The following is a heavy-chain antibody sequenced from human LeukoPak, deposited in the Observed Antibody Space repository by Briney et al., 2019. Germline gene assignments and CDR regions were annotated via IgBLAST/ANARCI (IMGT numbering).Heavy chain of an antibody. CDR1: GFTFSSYA. CDR3: AKAQGAYYYGSGSSDY. D-gene: IGHD3-10*01. Sequence: PGGSLRLSCAASGFTFSSYAMSWVPQAPRKGVEWVSAISGSGGSTYYADSVKGRFTISRDNSNNTLYLQMNSLRAEDTAVYYCAKAQGAYYYGSGSSDYWGQGNLVTVSS. V-gene: IGHV3-23*01. CDR2: ISGSGGST. J-gene: IGHJ4*02.